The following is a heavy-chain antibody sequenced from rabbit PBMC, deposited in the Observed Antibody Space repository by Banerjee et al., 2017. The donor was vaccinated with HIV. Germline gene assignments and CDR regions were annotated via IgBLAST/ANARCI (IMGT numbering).Heavy chain of an antibody. CDR3: MREGDL. CDR1: GFTFTNYW. V-gene: IGHV1S40*01. CDR2: IYTDSGSA. Sequence: QSLEESGGGLVKPGGTLTLTCTASGFTFTNYWMSWVRQAPGKGLEWIGYIYTDSGSAYYASWAKGRFSISKTSSTTVTLQMTILTAADTATYFCMREGDLWGPGTLVTDS. J-gene: IGHJ4*01.